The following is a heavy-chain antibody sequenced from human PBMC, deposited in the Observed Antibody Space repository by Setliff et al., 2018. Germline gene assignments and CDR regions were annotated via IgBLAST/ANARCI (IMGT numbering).Heavy chain of an antibody. V-gene: IGHV1-46*01. Sequence: RASVKVSCKAAGYTFTSFFLHWVRQAPGQRPEWMGVINPSGGVTTYARKFQGRISMTRNTSTRTVDMELRSLRSDDTAVYYCARAGSAAAGRKGIFEYWGQGSLVTVSS. D-gene: IGHD6-13*01. CDR3: ARAGSAAAGRKGIFEY. J-gene: IGHJ4*02. CDR1: GYTFTSFF. CDR2: INPSGGVT.